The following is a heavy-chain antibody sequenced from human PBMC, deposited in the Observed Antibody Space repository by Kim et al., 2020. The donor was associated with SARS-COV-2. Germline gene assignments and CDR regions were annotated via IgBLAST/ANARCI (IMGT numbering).Heavy chain of an antibody. J-gene: IGHJ4*02. Sequence: SETLSLTCTVSGGSISSSSYYWGWIRQPPGKGLEWIGSIYYSGSTYYNPSLKSRVTISVDTSKNQFSLKLSSVTAADTAVYYCARLSAGGSSWYDYWGQGTLVTVSS. CDR2: IYYSGST. CDR3: ARLSAGGSSWYDY. V-gene: IGHV4-39*01. D-gene: IGHD6-13*01. CDR1: GGSISSSSYY.